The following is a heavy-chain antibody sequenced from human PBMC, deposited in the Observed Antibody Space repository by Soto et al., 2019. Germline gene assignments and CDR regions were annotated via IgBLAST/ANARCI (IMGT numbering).Heavy chain of an antibody. J-gene: IGHJ4*02. Sequence: GGSLRLSCAASGFTFSSYWMSWVRQAPGKGLEWVANIKQDGSEKYYVDSVKGRFTISRDNAKNSLYLQMNSLRAEDTAVYYCARDRFYYDSSGPTPGGQGTLVTVSS. CDR3: ARDRFYYDSSGPTP. D-gene: IGHD3-22*01. CDR1: GFTFSSYW. CDR2: IKQDGSEK. V-gene: IGHV3-7*03.